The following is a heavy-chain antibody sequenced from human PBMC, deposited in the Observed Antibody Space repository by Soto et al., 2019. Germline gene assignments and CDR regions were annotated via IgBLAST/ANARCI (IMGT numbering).Heavy chain of an antibody. CDR3: AREYYDFWSGYWVPYYYYGMDV. CDR1: GYTFTSYY. Sequence: ASVKVSCKASGYTFTSYYMHWVRQAPGQGPEWMGIINPSGGSTSYAQKFQGRVTMTRDTSTSTVYMELSSLRSEDTAVYYCAREYYDFWSGYWVPYYYYGMDVWGQGTTVTVSS. CDR2: INPSGGST. D-gene: IGHD3-3*01. V-gene: IGHV1-46*01. J-gene: IGHJ6*02.